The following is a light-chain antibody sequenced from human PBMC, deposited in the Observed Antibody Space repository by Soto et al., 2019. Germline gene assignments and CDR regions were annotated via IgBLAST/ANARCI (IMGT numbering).Light chain of an antibody. Sequence: QAVVTQPPSASGTPGQSVTIFCSGSSSNIGTNTVIWYQQLPGAAPKLLIYSDNQRPSGVPDRFSGSKSGTSASLAISGLQSEDEADYYCAAWDVSLVVFGGGTKLTVL. CDR3: AAWDVSLVV. CDR1: SSNIGTNT. V-gene: IGLV1-44*01. J-gene: IGLJ2*01. CDR2: SDN.